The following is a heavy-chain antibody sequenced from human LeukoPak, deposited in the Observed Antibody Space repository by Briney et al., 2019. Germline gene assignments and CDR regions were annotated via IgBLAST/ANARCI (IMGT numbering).Heavy chain of an antibody. CDR2: INPGGGT. Sequence: PGGPLRLSCEASGFTFSNYGMSWVRQAPGKGLEWVSGINPGGGTRYADSVKGRFIISRDNSKNTLYVQMSSLRAEDTALYFRGKDGLLLWGSYSDSWGQGTLVTVSS. D-gene: IGHD3-16*01. J-gene: IGHJ4*02. CDR3: GKDGLLLWGSYSDS. CDR1: GFTFSNYG. V-gene: IGHV3-23*01.